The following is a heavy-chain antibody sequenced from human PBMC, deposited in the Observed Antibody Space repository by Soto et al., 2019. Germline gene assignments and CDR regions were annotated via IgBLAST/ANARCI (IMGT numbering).Heavy chain of an antibody. V-gene: IGHV1-69*13. CDR3: ARDLKRYYDSSGYGYYYYGMDV. D-gene: IGHD3-22*01. CDR1: GGTFISYA. Sequence: ASGKVSCKASGGTFISYAISWVRQAPGQGLERMGGIIPIFGTANYAQKFQGRVTITADESTTTAYMELSSLRSEDTAVYYCARDLKRYYDSSGYGYYYYGMDVWGQGTTVTVSS. CDR2: IIPIFGTA. J-gene: IGHJ6*02.